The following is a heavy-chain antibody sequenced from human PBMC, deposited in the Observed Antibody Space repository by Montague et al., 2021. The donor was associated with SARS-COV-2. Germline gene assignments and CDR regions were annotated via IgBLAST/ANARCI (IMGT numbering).Heavy chain of an antibody. CDR2: TYYSGST. V-gene: IGHV4-39*01. J-gene: IGHJ6*02. CDR1: GGSITSSSYY. CDR3: ASLWKYGSGSHYAPWDYYNYGVDV. D-gene: IGHD3-10*01. Sequence: SETLSLTCSVSGGSITSSSYYWGWIRQSPDKGLEWIGNTYYSGSTYYNPSLKSRVTISVDTSKYQFSLKLSSVTAADTAVYYCASLWKYGSGSHYAPWDYYNYGVDVWGQGTTVTVSS.